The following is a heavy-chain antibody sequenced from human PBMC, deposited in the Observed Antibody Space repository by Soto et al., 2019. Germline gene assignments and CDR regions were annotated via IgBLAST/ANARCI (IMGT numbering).Heavy chain of an antibody. D-gene: IGHD6-13*01. CDR2: ISGSGGST. J-gene: IGHJ4*02. V-gene: IGHV3-23*01. CDR3: AKDSFSSSWAEFDY. Sequence: GGSLRLSCAASGFTFSNYAMSWVRQAPGKGLEWVSAISGSGGSTHYADSVKGRFTISRDNSKNTLYLLMNSLRAEDTAVYYCAKDSFSSSWAEFDYWGQGTLVTVSS. CDR1: GFTFSNYA.